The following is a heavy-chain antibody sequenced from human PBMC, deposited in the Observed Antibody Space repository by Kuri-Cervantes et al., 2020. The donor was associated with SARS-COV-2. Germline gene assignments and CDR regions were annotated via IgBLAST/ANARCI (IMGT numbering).Heavy chain of an antibody. V-gene: IGHV4-34*01. J-gene: IGHJ5*02. Sequence: ESLKISCGVYDGSFSGDYWSWIRQPPGKGLEWIGEINHSGNTNYNPSLKSRVTISVDTSKNQFSLKLSSVTAADTAVYYGAGWGVGATRRRNWFDPWGQGTLVTVSS. CDR1: DGSFSGDY. D-gene: IGHD1-26*01. CDR3: AGWGVGATRRRNWFDP. CDR2: INHSGNT.